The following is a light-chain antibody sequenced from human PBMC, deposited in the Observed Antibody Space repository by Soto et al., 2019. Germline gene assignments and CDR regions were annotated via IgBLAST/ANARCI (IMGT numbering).Light chain of an antibody. CDR1: TSNIGSRS. CDR3: AAWDDSRRAWV. V-gene: IGLV1-47*01. CDR2: RDS. Sequence: QSVPSQPPSASETPGQRVTISCSGSTSNIGSRSVHWFQQFPGTAPKLLIYRDSQRPSGVPDRFSGSKSGTSASLAISGLRSDDEADYYCAAWDDSRRAWVFGGGTKLTVL. J-gene: IGLJ3*02.